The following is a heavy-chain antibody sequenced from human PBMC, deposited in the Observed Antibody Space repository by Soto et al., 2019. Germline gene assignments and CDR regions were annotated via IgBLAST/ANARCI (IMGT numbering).Heavy chain of an antibody. CDR1: GGTFSSYT. V-gene: IGHV1-69*08. J-gene: IGHJ6*03. CDR3: ARDKFLRFWEWVGEYYYYYYMDV. CDR2: IIPILGIA. Sequence: QVQLVQSGAEVKKPGSSVKVSCKASGGTFSSYTISWVRQAPGQGLEWMGRIIPILGIANYAQKFQGRVTITADKSTSTAYMELSSLRSEDTAVYYCARDKFLRFWEWVGEYYYYYYMDVRGNGTTVIFSS. D-gene: IGHD3-3*01.